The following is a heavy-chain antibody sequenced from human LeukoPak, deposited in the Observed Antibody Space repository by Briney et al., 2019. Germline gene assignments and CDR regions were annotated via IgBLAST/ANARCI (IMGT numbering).Heavy chain of an antibody. CDR1: GGSISSYY. D-gene: IGHD6-19*01. J-gene: IGHJ4*02. CDR2: IYYSGST. Sequence: SETLSLTCTVSGGSISSYYWSWIRQPPGKGLEWVWYIYYSGSTNYNPSLKSRVTISVHTSKNQFYLKLSSVTAADTAVYYCARIHGGGWYYFDYWGQGTLVTVSS. CDR3: ARIHGGGWYYFDY. V-gene: IGHV4-59*01.